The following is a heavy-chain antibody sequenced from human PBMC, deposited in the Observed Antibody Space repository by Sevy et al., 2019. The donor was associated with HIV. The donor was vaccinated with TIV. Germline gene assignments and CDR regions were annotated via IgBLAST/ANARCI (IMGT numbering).Heavy chain of an antibody. CDR3: AKDIRMAATGTRAGAFDI. V-gene: IGHV3-9*01. D-gene: IGHD6-13*01. J-gene: IGHJ3*02. Sequence: GGSLRLSCAASGFTFDDYTMYWVRQAPGKGLEWVSGISWNSGNFGYAESVKGRFTISRDNAKNSLYLQMNSLRAEDTAFYYCAKDIRMAATGTRAGAFDIWGQGTMVTVSS. CDR1: GFTFDDYT. CDR2: ISWNSGNF.